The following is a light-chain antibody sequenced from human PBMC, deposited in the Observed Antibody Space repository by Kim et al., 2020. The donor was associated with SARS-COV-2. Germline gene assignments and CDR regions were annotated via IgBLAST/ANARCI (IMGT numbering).Light chain of an antibody. CDR1: KLENKY. V-gene: IGLV3-1*01. Sequence: SVSPGQTASITCSGHKLENKYACWYQQNPGQSPVLLIYQDTKRLAGIPERFSGSNSGNTATLTISGTQALDEADYFCQAWDTSTAIFGGGTKLTVL. J-gene: IGLJ2*01. CDR2: QDT. CDR3: QAWDTSTAI.